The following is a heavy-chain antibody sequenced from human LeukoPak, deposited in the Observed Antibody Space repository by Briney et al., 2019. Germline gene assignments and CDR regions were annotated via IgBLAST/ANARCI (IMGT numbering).Heavy chain of an antibody. V-gene: IGHV1-69*01. J-gene: IGHJ4*02. CDR3: ASTRRWLQPAPFDY. D-gene: IGHD5-24*01. Sequence: XVRXAPXXXXXXXXXXIPIFGTANYAQKFQGRVTITADESTSTAYMELSSLRSEDTAVYYCASTRRWLQPAPFDYWGQGTLVTVSS. CDR2: XIPIFGTA.